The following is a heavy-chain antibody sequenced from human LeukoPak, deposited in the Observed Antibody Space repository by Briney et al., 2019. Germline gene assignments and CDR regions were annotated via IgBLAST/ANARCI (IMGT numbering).Heavy chain of an antibody. V-gene: IGHV3-30*04. J-gene: IGHJ4*02. D-gene: IGHD3-10*01. Sequence: GGSLRLSCVASGLTFSNYAMHWVRRAPGKGLEWVAVISYDGTTEYYEDSVKGRFTISRDNSRDTLYLQMSSLRAEDTAVYYCARAYRNSAWFDLNYWGQGTLVTVSS. CDR2: ISYDGTTE. CDR3: ARAYRNSAWFDLNY. CDR1: GLTFSNYA.